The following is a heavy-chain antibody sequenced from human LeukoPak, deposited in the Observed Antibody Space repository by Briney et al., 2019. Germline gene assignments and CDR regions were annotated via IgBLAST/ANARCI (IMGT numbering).Heavy chain of an antibody. CDR1: GYPFTTYW. D-gene: IGHD2-2*01. V-gene: IGHV5-51*01. J-gene: IGHJ4*02. CDR3: ARRQGCSSTSCPPDS. Sequence: GESLKISCRTSGYPFTTYWIGWVRQMPGKGLEWMGIIYPGDSDTRYSPSFQGQVTMSADKSINTAYLQWSSLKASDTAMYYCARRQGCSSTSCPPDSWGQGTLVTVSS. CDR2: IYPGDSDT.